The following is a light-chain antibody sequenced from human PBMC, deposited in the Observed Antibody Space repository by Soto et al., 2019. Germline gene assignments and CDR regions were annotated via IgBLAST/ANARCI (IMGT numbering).Light chain of an antibody. V-gene: IGLV2-14*01. J-gene: IGLJ1*01. CDR2: EVT. Sequence: QSALTQPRSVSGSPGQSVTISCTGTSSDVGGYNYVSWYQQHPGKAPKLMIYEVTNRPSGVSNRFSGSKSGSTASLTISWLQAEDEADYYCNSYTSSGTYVFGTGTKVTVL. CDR3: NSYTSSGTYV. CDR1: SSDVGGYNY.